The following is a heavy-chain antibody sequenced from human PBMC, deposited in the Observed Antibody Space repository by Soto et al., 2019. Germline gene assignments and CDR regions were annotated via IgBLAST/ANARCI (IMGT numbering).Heavy chain of an antibody. Sequence: SETLSLTCTVSGGSISSGDYYWSWIRQPPGKGLEWIGSIYYSGSTYYNPSLKSRVTISVDTSKNQFSLKLNSVTAADTAVYYCASRHSSPEFDYWGQGTLVNVSS. CDR1: GGSISSGDYY. D-gene: IGHD6-13*01. CDR3: ASRHSSPEFDY. J-gene: IGHJ4*02. CDR2: IYYSGST. V-gene: IGHV4-30-4*01.